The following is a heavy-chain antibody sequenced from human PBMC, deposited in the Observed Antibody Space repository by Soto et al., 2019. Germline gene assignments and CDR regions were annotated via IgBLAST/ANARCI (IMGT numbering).Heavy chain of an antibody. V-gene: IGHV4-30-4*01. CDR2: IYYSGSA. Sequence: SETLSLTCTVSGDSISGGDYYWDWIRQPPGKDLAWIGYIYYSGSAYYNPSLHSRVTLSVYTSENQFSLQLTSVTAADTAVYFCARALKHDYYDSSPYYYFDYWGQGTLVTVSS. CDR1: GDSISGGDYY. J-gene: IGHJ4*02. D-gene: IGHD3-22*01. CDR3: ARALKHDYYDSSPYYYFDY.